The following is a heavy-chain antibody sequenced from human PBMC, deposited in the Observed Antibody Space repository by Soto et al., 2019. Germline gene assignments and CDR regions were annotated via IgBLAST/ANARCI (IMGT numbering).Heavy chain of an antibody. CDR2: ISAYNGNA. Sequence: QVQLVQSGAEVKKPGASVKVSCKASGYTFTSYGISWVRQAPGQGLEWMGWISAYNGNANYAQKLQGRVTMTTDTSKRTAYMELRGLRSDDTAVYYGARDMEGGGGWYYFDYWGQGTLVTVSS. J-gene: IGHJ4*02. V-gene: IGHV1-18*01. D-gene: IGHD6-19*01. CDR1: GYTFTSYG. CDR3: ARDMEGGGGWYYFDY.